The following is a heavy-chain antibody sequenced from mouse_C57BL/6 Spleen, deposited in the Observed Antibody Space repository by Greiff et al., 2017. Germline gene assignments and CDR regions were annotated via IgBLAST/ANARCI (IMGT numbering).Heavy chain of an antibody. V-gene: IGHV3-1*01. J-gene: IGHJ4*01. CDR1: GYSITSGYD. CDR3: ARRRYDYVYAMDY. Sequence: VQLKESGPGMVKPSQSLSLTCTVTGYSITSGYDWHWIRHFPGNKLEWMGYISYSGSTNYNPSLKSRISITHDTSKNHFFLKLNSVTTEDTATYYCARRRYDYVYAMDYWGQGTSVTVSS. D-gene: IGHD2-4*01. CDR2: ISYSGST.